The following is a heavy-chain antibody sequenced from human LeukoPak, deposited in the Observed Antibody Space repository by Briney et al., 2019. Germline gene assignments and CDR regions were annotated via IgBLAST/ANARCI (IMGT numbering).Heavy chain of an antibody. J-gene: IGHJ4*02. Sequence: SETLSLTCAVYGGSFSGYYWSWIRQPPGKGLEWIGEINHSGSTNYNPSLKSRVTISVDTSKNQFSLKLSSVTAADTAVYYCARGARGWSLRYWGQGTLVTVSS. CDR2: INHSGST. D-gene: IGHD6-19*01. V-gene: IGHV4-34*01. CDR1: GGSFSGYY. CDR3: ARGARGWSLRY.